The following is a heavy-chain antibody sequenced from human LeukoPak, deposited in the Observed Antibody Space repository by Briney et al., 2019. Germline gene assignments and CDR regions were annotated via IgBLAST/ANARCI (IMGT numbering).Heavy chain of an antibody. CDR2: INWNGDST. V-gene: IGHV3-20*04. CDR1: GFTLSNAW. Sequence: PGGSLRLSCAASGFTLSNAWMTWVRQAPGKGLEWVSGINWNGDSTGYADSVKGRFTISRDNSKNTLYLQMNSLRAEDTAVYYCAKDLLKAVAGTSYFDYWGQGTLVTVSS. CDR3: AKDLLKAVAGTSYFDY. J-gene: IGHJ4*02. D-gene: IGHD6-19*01.